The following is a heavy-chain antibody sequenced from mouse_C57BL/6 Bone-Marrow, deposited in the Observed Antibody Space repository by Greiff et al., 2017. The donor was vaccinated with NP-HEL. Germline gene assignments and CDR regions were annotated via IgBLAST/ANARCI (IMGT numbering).Heavy chain of an antibody. V-gene: IGHV1-53*01. CDR1: GYTFTSYW. D-gene: IGHD1-1*01. J-gene: IGHJ1*03. Sequence: QVQLQQPGTELVKPGASVKLSCKASGYTFTSYWMHWVKQRPGQGLEWIGNINPSNGGTNYNEKFKSKATLTVDKSSSPAYMQLSSLTSEDSAVYYSEREEDVIRPYYGSSEWYFDVWGTGTTVTVSS. CDR3: EREEDVIRPYYGSSEWYFDV. CDR2: INPSNGGT.